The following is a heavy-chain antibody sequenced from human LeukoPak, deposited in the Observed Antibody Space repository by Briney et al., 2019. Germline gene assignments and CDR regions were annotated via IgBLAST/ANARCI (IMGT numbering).Heavy chain of an antibody. CDR1: GFSLGDYA. CDR3: ARGFGMRVADTFDI. Sequence: GGSLRLSCAASGFSLGDYAVHWVRQAPGKGLEWVSGISWNSGRIAYAESVKGRFTVSRDNAKNSLYLEMNSLRAEDMALYYCARGFGMRVADTFDIWGQGTMVTVSS. D-gene: IGHD1-14*01. CDR2: ISWNSGRI. J-gene: IGHJ3*02. V-gene: IGHV3-9*03.